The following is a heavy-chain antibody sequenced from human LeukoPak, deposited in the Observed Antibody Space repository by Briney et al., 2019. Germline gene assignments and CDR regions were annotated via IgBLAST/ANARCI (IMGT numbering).Heavy chain of an antibody. Sequence: ASVKVSCKASGYTFTSYDINWVRQATGQGLEWMGWMNPNSGNTGYAQKFQGGVTMTRNTSISTAYMELSSLRSEDTAVYYCARTEGYCSSTSCYPNWFDPWGQGTLVTVSS. CDR2: MNPNSGNT. CDR1: GYTFTSYD. CDR3: ARTEGYCSSTSCYPNWFDP. D-gene: IGHD2-2*01. J-gene: IGHJ5*02. V-gene: IGHV1-8*01.